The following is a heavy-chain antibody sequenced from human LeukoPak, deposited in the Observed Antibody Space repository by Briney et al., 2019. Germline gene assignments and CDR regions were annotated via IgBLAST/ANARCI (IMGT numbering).Heavy chain of an antibody. CDR2: IYSGGST. J-gene: IGHJ4*02. D-gene: IGHD6-19*01. V-gene: IGHV3-66*01. CDR1: GFTVSSNY. Sequence: GGSLRLSCAASGFTVSSNYMSWARQAPGKGLEWVSVIYSGGSTYYADSVKGRFTISRDNSKNTLYLQMNSLRAEDTAVYYCARDLLSGYSSGWYDYWGQGTLVTVSS. CDR3: ARDLLSGYSSGWYDY.